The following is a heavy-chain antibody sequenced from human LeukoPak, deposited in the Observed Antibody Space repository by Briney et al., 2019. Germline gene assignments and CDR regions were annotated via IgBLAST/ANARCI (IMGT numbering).Heavy chain of an antibody. CDR2: IRYDGSNK. V-gene: IGHV3-30*02. Sequence: PGGSLRLSCAASGFTVSSNYMSWVRQAPGKGLEWVAFIRYDGSNKYYADSVKDRFTISRDNSKNTLYLQMNSLRAEDTAVYYCAKAFCGGDCLGPFDYWGQGILVTVSS. CDR1: GFTVSSNY. J-gene: IGHJ4*02. D-gene: IGHD2-21*01. CDR3: AKAFCGGDCLGPFDY.